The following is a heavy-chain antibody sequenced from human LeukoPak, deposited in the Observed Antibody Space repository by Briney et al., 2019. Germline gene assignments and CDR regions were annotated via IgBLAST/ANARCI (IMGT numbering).Heavy chain of an antibody. J-gene: IGHJ3*02. D-gene: IGHD6-13*01. CDR1: GFTFSSYG. V-gene: IGHV3-30*03. CDR3: ARDPSPIAAAVPYAFDI. Sequence: GGSLRLSCAASGFTFSSYGMHWVRQAPGKGLEWVAVISYDGSNKYYADSVKGRFTISRDNSKNTLYLQMNSLRAEDTAVYYCARDPSPIAAAVPYAFDIWGQGTMVTVSS. CDR2: ISYDGSNK.